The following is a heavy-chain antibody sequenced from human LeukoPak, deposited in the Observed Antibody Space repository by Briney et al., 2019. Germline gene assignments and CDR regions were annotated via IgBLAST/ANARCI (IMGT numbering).Heavy chain of an antibody. Sequence: SETLSLTCVVSGASVSSSHWNWIRQLPGKGLEWIGCLSYAGKTDYNPSLTGRVTISLDTSKNQVSLKLRSVTAADTAVYYCSEGYFEPFDHWGQGTLVTVSS. CDR3: SEGYFEPFDH. CDR2: LSYAGKT. CDR1: GASVSSSH. D-gene: IGHD2/OR15-2a*01. V-gene: IGHV4-59*02. J-gene: IGHJ4*02.